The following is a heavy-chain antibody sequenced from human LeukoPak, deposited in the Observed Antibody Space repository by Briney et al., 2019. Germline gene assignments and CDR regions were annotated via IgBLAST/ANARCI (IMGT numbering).Heavy chain of an antibody. CDR3: ARHRIVGATHDAFHI. V-gene: IGHV5-51*01. CDR1: GYSFTSKW. D-gene: IGHD1-26*01. J-gene: IGHJ3*02. Sequence: GESLKISCKGSGYSFTSKWIGWVRQMPGKGLEWMGIIYPGDSDTRYSPSFQGQVTISADKSISTAYLQWSSLKASDTAMYYCARHRIVGATHDAFHIWGQGTMVTVSS. CDR2: IYPGDSDT.